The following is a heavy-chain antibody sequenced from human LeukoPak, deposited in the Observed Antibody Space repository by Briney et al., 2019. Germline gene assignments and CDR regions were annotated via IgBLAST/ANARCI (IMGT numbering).Heavy chain of an antibody. V-gene: IGHV4-34*01. J-gene: IGHJ6*03. CDR2: INHSGST. Sequence: SETLSLTCAVYGGSFSGYYWSWIRQPSGKGLEWIGEINHSGSTNYNPSLKSRVTISVDTSKNQFSLKLSSVTAADTAVYYCARGPHMDVWGKGTTVTVSS. CDR1: GGSFSGYY. CDR3: ARGPHMDV.